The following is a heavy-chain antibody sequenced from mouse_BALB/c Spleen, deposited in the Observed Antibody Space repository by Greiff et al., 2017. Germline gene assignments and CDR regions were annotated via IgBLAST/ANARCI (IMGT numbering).Heavy chain of an antibody. CDR3: ATATRGYFDV. CDR1: GFNIKDTY. V-gene: IGHV14-3*02. J-gene: IGHJ1*01. CDR2: IDPANGNT. D-gene: IGHD1-2*01. Sequence: EVQLQESGAELVKPGASVKLSCTASGFNIKDTYMHWVKQRPEQGLEWIGRIDPANGNTKYDPKFQGKATITADTSSNTAYLQLSSLTSEDTAVYYCATATRGYFDVWGAGTTVTVSS.